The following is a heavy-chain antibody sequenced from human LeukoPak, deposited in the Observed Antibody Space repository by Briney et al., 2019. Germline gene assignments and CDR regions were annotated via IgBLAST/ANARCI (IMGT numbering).Heavy chain of an antibody. Sequence: GSSVKVSCKASGGTFSSYANSWVRQAPGQGLEWMGGIIPIFGTANYAQKFQGRVTITADESTSTAYMELSSLRSEDTAVYHCARLPYYYDSSGYPPFDPWGQGTLVTVSS. CDR3: ARLPYYYDSSGYPPFDP. CDR2: IIPIFGTA. CDR1: GGTFSSYA. V-gene: IGHV1-69*01. J-gene: IGHJ5*02. D-gene: IGHD3-22*01.